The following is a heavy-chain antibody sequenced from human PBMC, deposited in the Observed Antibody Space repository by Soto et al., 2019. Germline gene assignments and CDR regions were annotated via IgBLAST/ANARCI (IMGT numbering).Heavy chain of an antibody. J-gene: IGHJ6*03. CDR2: ISYDGSNK. Sequence: QVQLVESGGGVVQPGRSLRLSCAASGFTFSSYGMHWVRQAPGKGLEWVAVISYDGSNKYYADSVKGRFTISRDNSKNTLYLQMNSLRAEDTAVYYCAKLPAGGRYYYMDVWGKGTTVTVSS. CDR1: GFTFSSYG. CDR3: AKLPAGGRYYYMDV. V-gene: IGHV3-30*18. D-gene: IGHD1-26*01.